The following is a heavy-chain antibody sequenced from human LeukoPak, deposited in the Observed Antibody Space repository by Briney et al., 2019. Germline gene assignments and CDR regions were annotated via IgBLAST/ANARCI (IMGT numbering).Heavy chain of an antibody. D-gene: IGHD5-12*01. Sequence: GGSLRLSCAASGFTFSSYGMHWVRQAPGKGLEWVAVISYDGSNKYYADSVKGRFTISRDNAHNSLYLQMNSLRAEDTAVYHCVRAIGGYASYWGQGTLVTVSS. CDR3: VRAIGGYASY. CDR2: ISYDGSNK. V-gene: IGHV3-30*03. CDR1: GFTFSSYG. J-gene: IGHJ4*02.